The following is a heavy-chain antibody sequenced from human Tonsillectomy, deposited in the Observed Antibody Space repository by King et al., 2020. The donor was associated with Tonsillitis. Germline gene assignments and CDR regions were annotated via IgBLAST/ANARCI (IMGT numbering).Heavy chain of an antibody. V-gene: IGHV1-18*04. Sequence: LVQSGAEVKKPGASVKVSCKASGYTFTFYGINWVRQAPGQGLGWMGWVSTYNGDTDYAQNLQARVTMTIDTSTSTAYMELRSLRSDDTAVYYCARGVGSSTLYYFDDWCRDPWSPSPQ. D-gene: IGHD6-13*01. CDR1: GYTFTFYG. CDR3: ARGVGSSTLYYFDD. J-gene: IGHJ4*02. CDR2: VSTYNGDT.